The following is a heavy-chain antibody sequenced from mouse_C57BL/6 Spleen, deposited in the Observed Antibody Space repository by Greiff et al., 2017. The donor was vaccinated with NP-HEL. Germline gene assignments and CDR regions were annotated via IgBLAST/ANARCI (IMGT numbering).Heavy chain of an antibody. V-gene: IGHV1-72*01. CDR1: GYTFTSYW. CDR3: ARGSYDYDAMDY. Sequence: QVQLQQPGAELVKPGASVKLSCKASGYTFTSYWMHWVKQRPGRGLEWIGRIDPNNGGTKYNEKFKSKATLTVDKPSSTAYMQVSSLTSEDSADYYCARGSYDYDAMDYWGQGTSVTVSS. J-gene: IGHJ4*01. CDR2: IDPNNGGT.